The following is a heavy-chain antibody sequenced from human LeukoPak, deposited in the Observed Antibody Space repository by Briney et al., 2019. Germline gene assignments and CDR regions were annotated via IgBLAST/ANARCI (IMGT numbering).Heavy chain of an antibody. CDR3: ARVSAAIRGYGMDV. D-gene: IGHD2-2*02. Sequence: PGGSLRLSCAASGFTFSDHYMDWVRQAPGKGLEWVGRTRNKVDSYTTEYAASVKGRFTISRDDSKNSLYLQMNSLKTEDTAVYYCARVSAAIRGYGMDVWGQGTTVTVSS. CDR1: GFTFSDHY. CDR2: TRNKVDSYTT. V-gene: IGHV3-72*01. J-gene: IGHJ6*02.